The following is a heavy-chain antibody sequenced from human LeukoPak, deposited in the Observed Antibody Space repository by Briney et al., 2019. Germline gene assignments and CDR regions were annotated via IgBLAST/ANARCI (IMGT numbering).Heavy chain of an antibody. CDR2: VYYSGST. D-gene: IGHD2-15*01. CDR3: ARIHKYCRGGACSVLDT. J-gene: IGHJ5*02. CDR1: GGSVSGYY. Sequence: SETLSLTCVVSGGSVSGYYWGWIRQPPGRGLEWIGYVYYSGSTNYNPSFKSRITISVDTSRNQFSLQLSSVTAADTAVYYCARIHKYCRGGACSVLDTWGQETVVAVSS. V-gene: IGHV4-59*02.